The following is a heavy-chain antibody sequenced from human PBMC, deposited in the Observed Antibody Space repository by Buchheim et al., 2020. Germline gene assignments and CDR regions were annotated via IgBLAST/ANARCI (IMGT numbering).Heavy chain of an antibody. Sequence: QVHLVESGGGVVQPGRSLRLSCAASGFTFSNYAIHCVCQAPGKGLEWVALISYDGSNKYYADSVKGRFTISRDNSKNTLYMQMNSLGAEDTAMYYCARDREGIVVIPAAMFDYWGQGTL. CDR2: ISYDGSNK. V-gene: IGHV3-30*04. J-gene: IGHJ4*02. CDR3: ARDREGIVVIPAAMFDY. CDR1: GFTFSNYA. D-gene: IGHD2-2*01.